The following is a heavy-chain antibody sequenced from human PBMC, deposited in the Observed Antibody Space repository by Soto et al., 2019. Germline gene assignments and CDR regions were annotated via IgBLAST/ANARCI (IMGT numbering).Heavy chain of an antibody. CDR2: ISAFNGNT. CDR1: GYTFTSYG. V-gene: IGHV1-18*01. CDR3: ARESLSGSYGDY. J-gene: IGHJ4*02. D-gene: IGHD1-26*01. Sequence: ASVKVSCKASGYTFTSYGISWVRQAPGQGLEWMGWISAFNGNTNYAQKLQGRVTMTTDTSTSTAYMELRSLRSDDTAVYYCARESLSGSYGDYWGQGTLVTVSS.